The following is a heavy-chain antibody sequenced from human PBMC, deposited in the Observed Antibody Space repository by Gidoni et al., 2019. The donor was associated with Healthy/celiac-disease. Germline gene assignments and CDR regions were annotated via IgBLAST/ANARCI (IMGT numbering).Heavy chain of an antibody. D-gene: IGHD3-3*01. J-gene: IGHJ4*02. V-gene: IGHV5-51*01. CDR2: IYPGDSDT. CDR3: ARHRTYYDFWSGQTDY. CDR1: GYSFTSYW. Sequence: EVQLVQSGAEVKKPGESLKISCKGSGYSFTSYWIGWVRQMPGKGLEWMGIIYPGDSDTRYSPSFQGQVTISADKSISTAYLQWSSLKASDTAMYYCARHRTYYDFWSGQTDYWGQGTLVTVSS.